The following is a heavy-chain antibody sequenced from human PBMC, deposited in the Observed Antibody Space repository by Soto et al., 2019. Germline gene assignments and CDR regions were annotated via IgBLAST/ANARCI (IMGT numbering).Heavy chain of an antibody. CDR1: GFTFSNAW. CDR3: TTRLYH. Sequence: EVQLVESGGALVKPGGSLRLSCAASGFTFSNAWMNWVRQAPGKGLEWVARIKSKTDGGTIDYAAPVTGRFSISRDDSKNTLYLQMNSLKIEDTAVYFCTTRLYHWGQGTLVTVSS. V-gene: IGHV3-15*07. CDR2: IKSKTDGGTI. J-gene: IGHJ5*02.